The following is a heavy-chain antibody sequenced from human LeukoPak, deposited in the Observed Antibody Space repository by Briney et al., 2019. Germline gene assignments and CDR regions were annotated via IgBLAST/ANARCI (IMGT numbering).Heavy chain of an antibody. CDR2: VYSGGDT. V-gene: IGHV3-53*01. Sequence: GGSLILSCAASGFTVSSNYMSWVRQAPGKGLEWVSVVYSGGDTYYADSVKGRFTISRDNAKNSLYLQMNSLRADDTAVYYCARDDSSLAGAFDIWGQGTMVTVSS. CDR1: GFTVSSNY. CDR3: ARDDSSLAGAFDI. D-gene: IGHD3-22*01. J-gene: IGHJ3*02.